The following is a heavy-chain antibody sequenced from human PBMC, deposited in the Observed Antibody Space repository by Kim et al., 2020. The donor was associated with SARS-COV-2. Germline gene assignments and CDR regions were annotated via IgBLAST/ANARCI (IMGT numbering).Heavy chain of an antibody. CDR2: INHSGST. CDR3: ARGAYSSSWDYYYYYGMDV. J-gene: IGHJ6*02. CDR1: GGSFSGYY. Sequence: SETLSLTCAVYGGSFSGYYWSWIRQPPGKGLEWIGEINHSGSTNYNPSLKSRVTISVDTSKNQFSLKLSSVTAADTAVYYCARGAYSSSWDYYYYYGMDVWGQGTTVTVSS. D-gene: IGHD6-13*01. V-gene: IGHV4-34*01.